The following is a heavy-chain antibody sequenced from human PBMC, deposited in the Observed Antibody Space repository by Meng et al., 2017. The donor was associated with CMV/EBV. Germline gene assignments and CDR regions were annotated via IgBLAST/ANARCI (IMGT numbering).Heavy chain of an antibody. CDR1: GYTFTGYY. V-gene: IGHV1-2*02. Sequence: ASVKVSCKASGYTFTGYYMHWVRQAPGQGLEWMGWINPNSGGTNYAQKFQGRVTMTRDTSISTAYMELSRLRSDDTAVYYSARGGIAVAGTYDYWGQGTLVTVSS. CDR2: INPNSGGT. J-gene: IGHJ4*02. D-gene: IGHD6-19*01. CDR3: ARGGIAVAGTYDY.